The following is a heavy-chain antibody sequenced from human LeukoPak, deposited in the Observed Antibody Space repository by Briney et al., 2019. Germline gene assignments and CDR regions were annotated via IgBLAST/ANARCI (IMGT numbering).Heavy chain of an antibody. Sequence: ASVKVSCKVSGYTFTSYAMHWVRQAPGQRLEWMGWINAGNGNTKYSQKFQGRVTITRDTSASTAYMELSSLRSEDTAVYYCARGHCGGDCYTDYWGQGTLVTVSS. J-gene: IGHJ4*02. CDR1: GYTFTSYA. V-gene: IGHV1-3*01. CDR3: ARGHCGGDCYTDY. D-gene: IGHD2-21*02. CDR2: INAGNGNT.